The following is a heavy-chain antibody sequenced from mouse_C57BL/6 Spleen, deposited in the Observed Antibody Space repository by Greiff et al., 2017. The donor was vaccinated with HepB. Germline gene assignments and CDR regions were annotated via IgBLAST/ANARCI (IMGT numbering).Heavy chain of an antibody. CDR2: ISYDGSN. CDR3: AREYDYDVAWFAY. J-gene: IGHJ3*01. D-gene: IGHD2-4*01. Sequence: DVQLQESGPGLVKPSQSLSLTCSVTGYSITSGYYWNWIRQFPGNKLEWMGYISYDGSNNYNPSLKNRISITRDTSKNQFFLKLNSVTTEDTATYYCAREYDYDVAWFAYWGQGTLVTVSA. V-gene: IGHV3-6*01. CDR1: GYSITSGYY.